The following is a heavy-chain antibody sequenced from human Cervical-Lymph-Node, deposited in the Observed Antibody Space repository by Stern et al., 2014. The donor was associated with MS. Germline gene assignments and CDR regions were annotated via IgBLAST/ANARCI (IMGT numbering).Heavy chain of an antibody. CDR2: IYTSGTP. CDR1: GGSVSSGPYY. D-gene: IGHD3-22*01. V-gene: IGHV4-61*02. J-gene: IGHJ4*02. CDR3: AREEGFFYDRSGYYSFEY. Sequence: VQLQESGPGLVKPAQTLSLTCTVSGGSVSSGPYYWSWIRQPAGKGLEWIGRIYTSGTPDYNPSLKSRVTISEDTSKNQSSLQLSSVTAADTAVYYCAREEGFFYDRSGYYSFEYWGQGTLVTVSS.